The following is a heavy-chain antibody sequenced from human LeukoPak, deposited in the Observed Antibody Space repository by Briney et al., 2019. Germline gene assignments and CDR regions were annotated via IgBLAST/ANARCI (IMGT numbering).Heavy chain of an antibody. Sequence: EASVKVSCKASGYTFTSYGFSWVRQAPGQGLEWMGWVSAYNGDTNYAQKVQGRVTMTTDTSTSTAYMELRSLRSDDTAVYYCARGDDILTDHYKGLDYWGLGTLVTVSS. CDR2: VSAYNGDT. J-gene: IGHJ4*02. D-gene: IGHD3-9*01. V-gene: IGHV1-18*01. CDR3: ARGDDILTDHYKGLDY. CDR1: GYTFTSYG.